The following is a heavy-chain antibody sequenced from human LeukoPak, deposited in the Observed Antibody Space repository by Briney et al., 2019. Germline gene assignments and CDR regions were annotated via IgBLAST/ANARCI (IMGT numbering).Heavy chain of an antibody. J-gene: IGHJ4*02. D-gene: IGHD5-12*01. Sequence: PGGSLSLSCAASGFTFSSYAMSWVRQAPGKGLEWVSAISGSGGSTYYADSVKGRFTISRDNSKNTLYLQMNSLRAEDTAVYYCAKMRGKWLQFDYWGQGTLVTVSS. CDR1: GFTFSSYA. CDR3: AKMRGKWLQFDY. V-gene: IGHV3-23*01. CDR2: ISGSGGST.